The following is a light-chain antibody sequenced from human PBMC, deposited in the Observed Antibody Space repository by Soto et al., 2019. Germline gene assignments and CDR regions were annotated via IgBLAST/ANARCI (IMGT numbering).Light chain of an antibody. V-gene: IGLV9-49*01. J-gene: IGLJ1*01. Sequence: QSVLTQPPSASASLGASVTLTCTLSSGYSNYKVDSYQQRPGKGPRFVMRVGTGGIVGSKGDGIPDRFSVLGSGLKRYLTSKNIQEEDESDYHCGADHGSGSNFAFYVFGTGTKLTVL. CDR2: VGTGGIVG. CDR3: GADHGSGSNFAFYV. CDR1: SGYSNYK.